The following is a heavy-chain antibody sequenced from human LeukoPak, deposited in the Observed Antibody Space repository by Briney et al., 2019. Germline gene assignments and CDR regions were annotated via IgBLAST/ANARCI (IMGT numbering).Heavy chain of an antibody. V-gene: IGHV3-74*01. Sequence: GGSLRLSCAASGFTFSSYWMHWVRQAPGKGLVWVSRITSDGSSTSYADSVKGRFTISRDNAKNTLYLQMNSLRAEDTAVYYCARGTPAKDYWGQGTLSPSPQ. J-gene: IGHJ4*02. CDR3: ARGTPAKDY. CDR1: GFTFSSYW. CDR2: ITSDGSST.